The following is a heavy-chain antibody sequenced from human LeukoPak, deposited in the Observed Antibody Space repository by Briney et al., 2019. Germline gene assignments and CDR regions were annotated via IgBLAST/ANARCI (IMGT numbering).Heavy chain of an antibody. V-gene: IGHV3-20*04. CDR2: INWNGGST. CDR3: ARAGGGYGDYFNY. CDR1: GFTFDDYG. Sequence: LSGGSLRLSCAASGFTFDDYGMSWVRQAPGKGLEWVSGINWNGGSTGYADSVKGRFTISRDNAKDSLYLQMNSLRAEDTALYYCARAGGGYGDYFNYWGQGTLVTVSS. D-gene: IGHD3-16*01. J-gene: IGHJ4*02.